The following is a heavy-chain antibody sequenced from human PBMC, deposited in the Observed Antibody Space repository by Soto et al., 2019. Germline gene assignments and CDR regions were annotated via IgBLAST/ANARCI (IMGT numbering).Heavy chain of an antibody. V-gene: IGHV3-21*01. CDR2: ISSSSSYI. J-gene: IGHJ6*02. D-gene: IGHD2-2*01. CDR3: ARDLSVVPAAKRYYYYGMDV. Sequence: GSLRLSCAASGFTFSSYSMNWVRQAPGKGLEWVSSISSSSSYIYYADSVKGRFTISRDNAKNSLYLQMNSLRAEDTAVYYCARDLSVVPAAKRYYYYGMDVWGQGTTVTVSS. CDR1: GFTFSSYS.